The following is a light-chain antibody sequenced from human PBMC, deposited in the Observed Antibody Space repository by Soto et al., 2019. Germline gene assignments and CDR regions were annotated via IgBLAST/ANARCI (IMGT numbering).Light chain of an antibody. J-gene: IGKJ2*01. CDR1: QSVSNNY. Sequence: EVVLTQSPGTLSLSPGERATLSCRASQSVSNNYLAWYQQKPGQSPKLLIFASSDRATGIPDRFRGSGSGTDFTLTISSLEPEDFAVYYCQQYGSSPPYTFGQGTKLEIK. CDR2: ASS. V-gene: IGKV3-20*01. CDR3: QQYGSSPPYT.